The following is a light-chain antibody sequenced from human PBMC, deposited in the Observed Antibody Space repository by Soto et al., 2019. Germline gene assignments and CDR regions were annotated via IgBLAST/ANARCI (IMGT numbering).Light chain of an antibody. CDR2: GAS. CDR1: QSVSSSY. Sequence: EIVLTQSPGTLSLSPGERATLSCRASQSVSSSYLAWYQQRPGQAPRLLIYGASSRATGITDRFSGTGSGTDFTLPISRLEPEDFAVYYCQQSVSSPYTFGQGTKLEIK. J-gene: IGKJ2*01. CDR3: QQSVSSPYT. V-gene: IGKV3-20*01.